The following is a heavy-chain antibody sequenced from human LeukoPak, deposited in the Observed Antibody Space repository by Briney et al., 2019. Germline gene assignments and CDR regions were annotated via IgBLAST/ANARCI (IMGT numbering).Heavy chain of an antibody. CDR1: GFTFSSYA. Sequence: PGGSLRLSCAASGFTFSSYAMSWVRQAPGKGLEWVSGISGSGDNTYYADSAKGRFTISRDNSKNTLCVQVNSLGTEGTAAYYCAKGSYYDSSGSFYFDYWGQGTLVTVSS. D-gene: IGHD3-22*01. V-gene: IGHV3-23*01. J-gene: IGHJ4*02. CDR2: ISGSGDNT. CDR3: AKGSYYDSSGSFYFDY.